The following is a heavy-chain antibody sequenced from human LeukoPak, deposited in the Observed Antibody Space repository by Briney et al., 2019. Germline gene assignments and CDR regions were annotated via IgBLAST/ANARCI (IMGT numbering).Heavy chain of an antibody. D-gene: IGHD6-19*01. V-gene: IGHV1-8*03. CDR1: GYTFTGYY. J-gene: IGHJ4*02. CDR2: MNPNSGNT. Sequence: ASVKVSCKASGYTFTGYYMHWVRQATGQGLEWMGWMNPNSGNTGYAQKFQGRVTITRNTSISTAYMELSSLRSEDTAVYYCARGQGSGWSGLDYWGQGTLVTVSS. CDR3: ARGQGSGWSGLDY.